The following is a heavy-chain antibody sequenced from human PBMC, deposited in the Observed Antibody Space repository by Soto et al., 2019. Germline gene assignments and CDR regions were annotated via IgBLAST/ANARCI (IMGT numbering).Heavy chain of an antibody. D-gene: IGHD3-10*01. CDR3: ARHNYGSWSTYFDY. V-gene: IGHV4-39*01. Sequence: SETLSLTCTFSGGSISSTTYYWGWMRQPPGKGLEWIASFFIGGGTNYNPSLKSRVTISVDTSKNQFSLKLSSVTAADTAVYYCARHNYGSWSTYFDYWGQGTLVTVSS. CDR2: FFIGGGT. CDR1: GGSISSTTYY. J-gene: IGHJ4*02.